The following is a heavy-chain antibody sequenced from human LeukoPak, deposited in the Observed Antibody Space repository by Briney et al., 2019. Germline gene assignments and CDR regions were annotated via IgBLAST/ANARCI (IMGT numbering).Heavy chain of an antibody. Sequence: ASVKVSCKASGYTFTGYYMHWVRQAPGQGLEWMGRINPNSGGTNYAQKFRGRVTMTRDTSISTAYMELSRLRSDDTAVYYCARDRRASSGWQALNWGQGTLVTVSS. J-gene: IGHJ4*02. D-gene: IGHD6-19*01. CDR2: INPNSGGT. V-gene: IGHV1-2*06. CDR1: GYTFTGYY. CDR3: ARDRRASSGWQALN.